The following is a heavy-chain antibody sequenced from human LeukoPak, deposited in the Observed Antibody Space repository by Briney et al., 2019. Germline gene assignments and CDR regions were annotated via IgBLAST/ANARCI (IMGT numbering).Heavy chain of an antibody. CDR2: IRSSSSTI. D-gene: IGHD6-13*01. CDR1: GFTFSSYS. V-gene: IGHV3-48*02. J-gene: IGHJ4*02. Sequence: GGSLRLSCAASGFTFSSYSMNWVRQAPGKGLEWVSYIRSSSSTIYYADSAKGRFTISRDNAKNSLYLQMNSLRDEDTAVYYCARSYSSSTYDFDYWGQGTLVTVSS. CDR3: ARSYSSSTYDFDY.